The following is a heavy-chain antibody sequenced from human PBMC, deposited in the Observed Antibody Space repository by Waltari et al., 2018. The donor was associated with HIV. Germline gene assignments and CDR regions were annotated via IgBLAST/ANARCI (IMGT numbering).Heavy chain of an antibody. CDR1: GYTFTGYY. CDR2: INPNSGGT. CDR3: ARTFLYCSGGTCYFDY. Sequence: QVQLVQSGAEVKKPGASVKVSCKASGYTFTGYYMHWVRQAPGQGLEWMGWINPNSGGTNYAQKFQGMGTMTRDTSISTAYMELSRLRSDDTAVYYCARTFLYCSGGTCYFDYWGQGTLVTVSS. V-gene: IGHV1-2*02. D-gene: IGHD2-15*01. J-gene: IGHJ4*02.